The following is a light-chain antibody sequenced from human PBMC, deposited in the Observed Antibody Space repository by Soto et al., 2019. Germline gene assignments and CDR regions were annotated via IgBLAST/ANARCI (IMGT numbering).Light chain of an antibody. CDR3: QQFNDYPHT. V-gene: IGKV1D-13*01. Sequence: AIQLTQSPSSLSASVGDRVTITCRASQGISSALAWYQQKPGEAPKLLIYDASTLESGVPSRFSARGSGTDFTLTISGLQPEDSAAYYCQQFNDYPHTFGGGTKVEIK. CDR1: QGISSA. J-gene: IGKJ4*01. CDR2: DAS.